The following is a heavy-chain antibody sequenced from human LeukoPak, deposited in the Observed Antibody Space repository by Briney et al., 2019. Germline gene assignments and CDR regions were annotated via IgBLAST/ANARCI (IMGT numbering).Heavy chain of an antibody. CDR2: IIPIFGTA. D-gene: IGHD5-24*01. J-gene: IGHJ6*02. Sequence: GASVTVSCTASGGTFSSYAISWVRQAPGQGLEWMGGIIPIFGTANYAQKFQGRVTITADESTSTAYMELSSLRSEDTAVYYCAKSTQRWLQPTLYYYYGMDVWGQGTTVTVSS. V-gene: IGHV1-69*13. CDR3: AKSTQRWLQPTLYYYYGMDV. CDR1: GGTFSSYA.